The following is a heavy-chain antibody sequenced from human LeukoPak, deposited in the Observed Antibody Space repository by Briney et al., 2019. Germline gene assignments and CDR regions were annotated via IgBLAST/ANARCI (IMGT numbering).Heavy chain of an antibody. CDR3: ARLYDSSGYYYPPGGYYFDY. Sequence: SETLSLTCTVSGGSISSYYWSWIRQPPGKGLEWIGYIYYSGSTNYNPSLKSRVTISVDTSKNQFSLKLSSVTAADTAVYYCARLYDSSGYYYPPGGYYFDYWGQGTLVTVSS. CDR1: GGSISSYY. CDR2: IYYSGST. J-gene: IGHJ4*02. V-gene: IGHV4-59*01. D-gene: IGHD3-22*01.